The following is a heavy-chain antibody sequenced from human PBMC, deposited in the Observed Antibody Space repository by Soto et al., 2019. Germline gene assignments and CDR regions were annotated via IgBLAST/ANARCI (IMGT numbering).Heavy chain of an antibody. CDR3: ARGSPYDYYYYGMDV. Sequence: GGSLRLSCAASGFTFSSYWMSWVRHAPGKGLEWVANIKQDGSEKYYVDSVKGRFTISRDNAKNSLYLQMNSLRAEDTAVYYCARGSPYDYYYYGMDVWGQGTTVTVS. J-gene: IGHJ6*02. CDR1: GFTFSSYW. CDR2: IKQDGSEK. V-gene: IGHV3-7*03. D-gene: IGHD4-17*01.